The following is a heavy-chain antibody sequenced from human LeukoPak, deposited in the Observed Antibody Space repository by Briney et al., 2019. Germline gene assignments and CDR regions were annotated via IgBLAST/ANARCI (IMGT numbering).Heavy chain of an antibody. CDR2: ISGSGST. V-gene: IGHV3-23*01. Sequence: GGSLRLSCAASAFTFSYYAMSWVRQAPGRGLEWVSAISGSGSTHYADSVKGRFTISRDNSKNTLYLQMNSLRAEDTAVYYCAKDQNWGAPTGFFDYWGQGTLVTVSS. CDR3: AKDQNWGAPTGFFDY. J-gene: IGHJ4*02. CDR1: AFTFSYYA. D-gene: IGHD7-27*01.